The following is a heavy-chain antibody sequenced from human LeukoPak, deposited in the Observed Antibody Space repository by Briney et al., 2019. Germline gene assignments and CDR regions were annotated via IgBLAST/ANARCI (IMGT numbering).Heavy chain of an antibody. CDR2: ISDSGGTT. Sequence: GGSLRLSCAASGFTFTSYAMNWVRQAPGKALEWVSTISDSGGTTYYADSVKGRFTISRDDSKNTLYLQMNSLRAEDTAVYYCARDFRAGTASDAFDIWGQGTMVTVSS. V-gene: IGHV3-23*01. CDR3: ARDFRAGTASDAFDI. D-gene: IGHD1/OR15-1a*01. CDR1: GFTFTSYA. J-gene: IGHJ3*02.